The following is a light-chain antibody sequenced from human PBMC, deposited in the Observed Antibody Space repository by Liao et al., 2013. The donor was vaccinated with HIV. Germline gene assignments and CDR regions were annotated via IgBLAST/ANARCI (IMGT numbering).Light chain of an antibody. Sequence: SYVLTQTPSVSVAPGKTARITCGGNNIGTKSVHWYQQRPGQAPVLVIYYDSDRPSGIPERFSGSSSGNTGTLTISGTQTMDEADYYCQTWDSGWVFGGGTKLTVL. J-gene: IGLJ3*02. CDR3: QTWDSGWV. CDR2: YDS. CDR1: NIGTKS. V-gene: IGLV3-21*01.